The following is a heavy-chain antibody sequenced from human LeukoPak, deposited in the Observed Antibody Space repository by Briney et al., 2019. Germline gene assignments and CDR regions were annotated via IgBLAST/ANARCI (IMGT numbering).Heavy chain of an antibody. CDR3: ARQSRSSASRPASIDC. CDR1: GGSISSSSYY. Sequence: PSETLSLTCTVSGGSISSSSYYWGWIRQPPGRGLEWIGSIDYSGRRYYDPSLKSRVTISVDTSNSQISLRLNSVTAADTAIYYCARQSRSSASRPASIDCWGQGTLVTVSS. CDR2: IDYSGRR. D-gene: IGHD6-19*01. V-gene: IGHV4-39*01. J-gene: IGHJ4*02.